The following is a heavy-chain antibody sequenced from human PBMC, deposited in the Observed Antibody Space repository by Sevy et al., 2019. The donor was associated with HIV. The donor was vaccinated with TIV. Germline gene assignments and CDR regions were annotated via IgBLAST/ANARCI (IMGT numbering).Heavy chain of an antibody. J-gene: IGHJ5*02. D-gene: IGHD2-8*01. Sequence: GESLKISCAASGFTFSSYWMSWVRQAPGKGLEWVASIKQDGSDKYYVDSVKGRFTISRDNAKNSLYLQMNSLRVEDTAVYYCAGPGTKGFDPWGQGTLVTVSS. CDR2: IKQDGSDK. CDR3: AGPGTKGFDP. V-gene: IGHV3-7*03. CDR1: GFTFSSYW.